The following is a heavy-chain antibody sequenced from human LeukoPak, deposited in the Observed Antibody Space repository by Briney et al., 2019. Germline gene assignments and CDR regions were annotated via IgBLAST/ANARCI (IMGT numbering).Heavy chain of an antibody. CDR3: ARCSVVVPAAINWFDP. Sequence: GASVKGSCKASGYTFSDYYMHWVRQAPGQRLEWMGWMNPKNGGTNYAQKFQGRVIMTRDTSINPAYMELSRLTSDDTAVYYCARCSVVVPAAINWFDPWGQGTLATVSS. CDR2: MNPKNGGT. V-gene: IGHV1-2*02. J-gene: IGHJ5*02. CDR1: GYTFSDYY. D-gene: IGHD2-2*01.